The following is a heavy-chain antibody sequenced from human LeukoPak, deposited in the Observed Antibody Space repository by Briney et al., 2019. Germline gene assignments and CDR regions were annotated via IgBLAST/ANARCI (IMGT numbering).Heavy chain of an antibody. CDR1: GFTFDNYA. Sequence: GGSLRLSCAASGFTFDNYAMHWVRQAPGKGLEGVSGIALNSGNTVFADSVKGRFTISRDNAENSLSLQMNSRKPEDTAFYFCAKDMNSYGSGSSYNPWGPFDSWGQGTLVTVSS. D-gene: IGHD3-10*01. J-gene: IGHJ4*02. V-gene: IGHV3-9*01. CDR2: IALNSGNT. CDR3: AKDMNSYGSGSSYNPWGPFDS.